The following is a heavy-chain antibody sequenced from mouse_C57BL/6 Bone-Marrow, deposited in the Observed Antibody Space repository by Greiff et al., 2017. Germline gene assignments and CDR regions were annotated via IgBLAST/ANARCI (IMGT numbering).Heavy chain of an antibody. CDR2: ISYDGSN. Sequence: VQLKESGPGLVKPSQSLSLTCSVTGYSITSGYYWNWIRQFPGNKLEWMGYISYDGSNNYNPSLKNRISITRDTSKNQFFLKLNSVTTEDTATYYCARPYDGYYDYYAMDYWGQGTSVTVSS. D-gene: IGHD2-3*01. CDR1: GYSITSGYY. V-gene: IGHV3-6*01. CDR3: ARPYDGYYDYYAMDY. J-gene: IGHJ4*01.